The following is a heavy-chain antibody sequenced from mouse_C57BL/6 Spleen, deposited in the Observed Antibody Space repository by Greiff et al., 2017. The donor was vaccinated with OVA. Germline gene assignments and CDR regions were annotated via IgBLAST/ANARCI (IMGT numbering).Heavy chain of an antibody. V-gene: IGHV2-9-1*01. CDR1: GFSLTTFA. CDR2: IWTGGGT. Sequence: VMLVESGLGLVAPSQSLPIPCTVSGFSLTTFAISWVRKPPGKGLEWLGVIWTGGGTNYNSALKSRLSISKDNSKSQVFLKMNSLQTDDTARYYCARNGDYVLDYWGQGTTLTVSS. CDR3: ARNGDYVLDY. D-gene: IGHD2-4*01. J-gene: IGHJ2*01.